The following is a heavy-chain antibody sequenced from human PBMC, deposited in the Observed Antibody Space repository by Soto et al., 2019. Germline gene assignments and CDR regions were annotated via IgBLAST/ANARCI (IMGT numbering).Heavy chain of an antibody. J-gene: IGHJ6*02. Sequence: SDTLSLTSAGYGGYFSDYYWSWIRQPPGKGLEWIGEINHSGSTNYNPSLKSRVTISVDTSTNQFSLKLSSVTAADTAVYYCARFLGGSSSWYYYYGMDVWGQGTTVTVSS. CDR3: ARFLGGSSSWYYYYGMDV. CDR1: GGYFSDYY. V-gene: IGHV4-34*01. D-gene: IGHD6-13*01. CDR2: INHSGST.